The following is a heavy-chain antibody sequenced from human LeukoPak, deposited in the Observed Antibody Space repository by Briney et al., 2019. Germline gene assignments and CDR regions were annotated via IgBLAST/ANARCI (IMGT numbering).Heavy chain of an antibody. CDR3: ARVAPYSNYDYYYGMDV. D-gene: IGHD4-11*01. CDR2: IIPILGIA. Sequence: SVKVSCKASGGTFSSYAISWVRQAPGQGLERMGRIIPILGIANYAQKFQGRVTMTRDTSTSTVYMELSSLRSEDTAVYYCARVAPYSNYDYYYGMDVWGQGTTVTVSS. CDR1: GGTFSSYA. V-gene: IGHV1-69*04. J-gene: IGHJ6*02.